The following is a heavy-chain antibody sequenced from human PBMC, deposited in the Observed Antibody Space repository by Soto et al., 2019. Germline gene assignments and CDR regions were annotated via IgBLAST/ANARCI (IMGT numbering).Heavy chain of an antibody. J-gene: IGHJ6*02. CDR1: GDSVSSNSAA. D-gene: IGHD1-7*01. Sequence: SQTLSLTCAISGDSVSSNSAAWNWIRQSPSRGLEWLGRTYYRSKWYNDYAVSVKSRITINPDTSKNQFSLQLNSVTPEDTILDYSARAWNYMAYYYDGMDIRHRGTTVTASS. V-gene: IGHV6-1*01. CDR2: TYYRSKWYN. CDR3: ARAWNYMAYYYDGMDI.